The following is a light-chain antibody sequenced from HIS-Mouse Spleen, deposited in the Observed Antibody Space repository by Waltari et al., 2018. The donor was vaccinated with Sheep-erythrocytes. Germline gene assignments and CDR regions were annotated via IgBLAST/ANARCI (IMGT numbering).Light chain of an antibody. CDR1: SSAVGGYNY. J-gene: IGLJ1*01. CDR3: CSYAGSYNHV. CDR2: DFS. Sequence: QSALTQPRSVSGSPGQSVTISCTGTSSAVGGYNYVHWYQQHPGKAPKPMIYDFSKRPSGVPDRFSGSKSGNTASLTISGLQAEDEADYYCCSYAGSYNHVFATGTKVTVL. V-gene: IGLV2-11*02.